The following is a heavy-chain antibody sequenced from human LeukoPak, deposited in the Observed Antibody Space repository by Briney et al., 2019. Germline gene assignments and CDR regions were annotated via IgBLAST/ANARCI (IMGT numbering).Heavy chain of an antibody. V-gene: IGHV3-74*01. J-gene: IGHJ6*03. CDR2: INSDGSST. CDR3: ARGGAPVYYYYMDV. Sequence: GGSLRLSCAASRFTFSTYWMHWVRQAPGKGLVWVSRINSDGSSTGYADSVKGRFTISRDNAKNTLYLQMNSLRAEDTALYYCARGGAPVYYYYMDVWGKGTTVTISS. CDR1: RFTFSTYW.